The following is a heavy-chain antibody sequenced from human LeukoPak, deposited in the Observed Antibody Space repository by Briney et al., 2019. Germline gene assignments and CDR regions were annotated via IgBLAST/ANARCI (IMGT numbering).Heavy chain of an antibody. V-gene: IGHV4-34*01. CDR2: INHSGST. CDR3: ASGKGVVVPAAIRYYYYGMDV. J-gene: IGHJ6*04. CDR1: GGSFSGYY. Sequence: SETLSLTCAVYGGSFSGYYWSWIRQPPGKGLEWIGEINHSGSTNYNPSLKSRVTISVDISKNQFSLKLSSVTAADTAVYYCASGKGVVVPAAIRYYYYGMDVWGKGTTVTVYS. D-gene: IGHD2-2*02.